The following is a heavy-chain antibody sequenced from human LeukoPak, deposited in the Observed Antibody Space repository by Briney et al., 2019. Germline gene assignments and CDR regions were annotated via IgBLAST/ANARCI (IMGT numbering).Heavy chain of an antibody. J-gene: IGHJ4*02. CDR3: ARGDCSGGSCYLSLTTIDY. Sequence: GGSLRLSCAASGFTFSNYSMNWVRQAPGKGLEWVSYISSSSSTIYYADSVKGRFTISRDNAKNSLYLQMNSLRAEDTAVYYCARGDCSGGSCYLSLTTIDYWGQGTLVTVSS. CDR2: ISSSSSTI. D-gene: IGHD2-15*01. V-gene: IGHV3-48*01. CDR1: GFTFSNYS.